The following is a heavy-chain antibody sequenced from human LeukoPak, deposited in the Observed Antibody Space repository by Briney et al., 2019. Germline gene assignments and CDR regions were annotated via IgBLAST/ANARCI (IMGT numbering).Heavy chain of an antibody. V-gene: IGHV4-59*08. Sequence: PSETLSLTCTVSGGSISSYYWSWIRQPPGKGLEWIGYIYYSGSTNYNPSLKSRVTISVDTSKNQFSLKLSSVTAADTAVYCCAGVVAAGTWFDPWGQGTLVTVSS. CDR1: GGSISSYY. CDR3: AGVVAAGTWFDP. CDR2: IYYSGST. D-gene: IGHD6-13*01. J-gene: IGHJ5*02.